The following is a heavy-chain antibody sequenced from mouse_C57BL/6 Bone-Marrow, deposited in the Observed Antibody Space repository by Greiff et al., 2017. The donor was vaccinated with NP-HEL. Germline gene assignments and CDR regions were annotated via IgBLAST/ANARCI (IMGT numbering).Heavy chain of an antibody. CDR2: IDPSDCYT. CDR3: AREYDYDGDY. J-gene: IGHJ2*01. D-gene: IGHD2-4*01. V-gene: IGHV1-59*01. CDR1: GYTFTSYW. Sequence: QVQLQQPGAELVRPGTSVKLSCKASGYTFTSYWMHWVKQRPGQGLEWIGVIDPSDCYTNYNQKFKGKATLTVDTSSSTAYMQLSSLTSEDSAVYYCAREYDYDGDYWRQGTTLTVSS.